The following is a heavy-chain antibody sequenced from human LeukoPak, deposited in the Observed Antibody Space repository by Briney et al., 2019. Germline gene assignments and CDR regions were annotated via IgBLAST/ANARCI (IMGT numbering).Heavy chain of an antibody. CDR2: IYYSGST. J-gene: IGHJ3*02. CDR1: GGSISSSSYY. V-gene: IGHV4-39*01. D-gene: IGHD3-22*01. CDR3: ARPDYYDSSGYYYDAFDI. Sequence: SETLFLTCTVSGGSISSSSYYWGWIRQPPGKGLEWIGSIYYSGSTYYNPSLKSRVTISVDTSKNQFSLKLSSVTAADTAVYYCARPDYYDSSGYYYDAFDIWGQGTMVTVSS.